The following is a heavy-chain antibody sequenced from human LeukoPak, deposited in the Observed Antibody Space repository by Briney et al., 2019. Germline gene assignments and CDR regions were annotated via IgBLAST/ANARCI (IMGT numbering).Heavy chain of an antibody. CDR3: ARDLRQEQLVPYYNYGMDV. Sequence: ASVKVSCKASGGTFSSYAISWVRQAPGQGLEWMGGIIPIFGTANYAQKFQGRVTITADESTSTAYMELSSLRSEDTAVYYCARDLRQEQLVPYYNYGMDVWGQGTTVTVSS. CDR2: IIPIFGTA. J-gene: IGHJ6*02. CDR1: GGTFSSYA. D-gene: IGHD6-13*01. V-gene: IGHV1-69*13.